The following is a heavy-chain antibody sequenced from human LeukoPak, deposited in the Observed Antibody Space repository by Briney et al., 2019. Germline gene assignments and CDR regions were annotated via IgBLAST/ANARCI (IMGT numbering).Heavy chain of an antibody. CDR3: ARGPTLGNDY. CDR2: INPNSGGT. V-gene: IGHV1-2*02. J-gene: IGHJ4*02. CDR1: GYTFTAYY. Sequence: ASVKVSRKATGYTFTAYYVHWVRHAPGQGLEWMGWINPNSGGTNYVQKFQGRVTMTRDTSISTAYMELNRLTSDDTAVYYCARGPTLGNDYWGQGTLVTVSS. D-gene: IGHD2-15*01.